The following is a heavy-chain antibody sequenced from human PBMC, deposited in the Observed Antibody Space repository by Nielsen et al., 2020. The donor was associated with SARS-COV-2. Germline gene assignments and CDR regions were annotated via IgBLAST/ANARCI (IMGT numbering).Heavy chain of an antibody. J-gene: IGHJ4*02. CDR1: GFTFSSYG. CDR2: ISYDGSNK. CDR3: ARSRRGYSGYDLPYY. V-gene: IGHV3-30*03. Sequence: GESLKISCAASGFTFSSYGMHWVRQAPGKGLEWVAVISYDGSNKYYADSVKGRFTISRDNSKNTLYLQMNSLRAEDTAVYYCARSRRGYSGYDLPYYWGQGTLVTVSS. D-gene: IGHD5-12*01.